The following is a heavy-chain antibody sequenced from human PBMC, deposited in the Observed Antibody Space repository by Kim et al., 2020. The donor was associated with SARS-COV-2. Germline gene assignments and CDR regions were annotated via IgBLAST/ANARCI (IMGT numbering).Heavy chain of an antibody. CDR2: IIPIFGTA. V-gene: IGHV1-69*13. Sequence: SVKVSCKASGGTFSSYAISWVRQAPGQGLEWMGGIIPIFGTANYAQKFQGRVTITADESTSTAYMELSSLRSEDTAVYYCARERGGLGGAYYYGMDVWGQGTTVTVSS. D-gene: IGHD3-16*01. CDR3: ARERGGLGGAYYYGMDV. J-gene: IGHJ6*02. CDR1: GGTFSSYA.